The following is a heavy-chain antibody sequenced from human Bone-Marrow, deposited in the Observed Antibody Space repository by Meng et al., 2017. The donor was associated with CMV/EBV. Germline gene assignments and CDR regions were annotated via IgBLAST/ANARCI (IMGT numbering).Heavy chain of an antibody. CDR1: EFNVTSIY. D-gene: IGHD2-2*01. CDR3: ANLNGGDIVVVPAAIDIGYDAFDI. CDR2: IYSGGTT. Sequence: GESLKISCAAPEFNVTSIYMKWVRQAPGKGLECVSFIYSGGTTSYADSVKGRLTISRDNSKNTLYLQMNSLRAEDTAVYYCANLNGGDIVVVPAAIDIGYDAFDIWGQGTMVTVSS. J-gene: IGHJ3*02. V-gene: IGHV3-66*02.